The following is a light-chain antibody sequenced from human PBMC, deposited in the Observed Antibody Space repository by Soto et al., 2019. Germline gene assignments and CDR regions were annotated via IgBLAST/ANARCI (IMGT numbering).Light chain of an antibody. Sequence: EIVLTQSPGTLSLSPGERATLSCRASQTISSNSLAWYQQKPGQAPRLLIYGASSRATGIPDRFSGSGSGTDFTLTFSRLEPEDFAVYYCQQYGSSPPVTFGQGTKLEIK. V-gene: IGKV3-20*01. CDR2: GAS. CDR3: QQYGSSPPVT. J-gene: IGKJ2*01. CDR1: QTISSNS.